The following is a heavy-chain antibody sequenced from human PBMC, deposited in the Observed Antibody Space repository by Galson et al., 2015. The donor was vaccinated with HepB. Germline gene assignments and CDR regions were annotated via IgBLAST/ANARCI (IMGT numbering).Heavy chain of an antibody. CDR2: IDPSDSYT. Sequence: QSGAEVTKPGESLRISCTGSGYSFTSYWISWVRQMPGKGLEWMGRIDPSDSYTNYSPSFQGHVTISADKSISTAYLQWSSLKASDTAMYYCARPVTYYYDSSGYDAFDIWGQGTMVTVSS. CDR1: GYSFTSYW. CDR3: ARPVTYYYDSSGYDAFDI. D-gene: IGHD3-22*01. V-gene: IGHV5-10-1*01. J-gene: IGHJ3*02.